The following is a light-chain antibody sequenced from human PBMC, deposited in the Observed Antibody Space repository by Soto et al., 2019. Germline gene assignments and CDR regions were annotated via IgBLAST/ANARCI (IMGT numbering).Light chain of an antibody. CDR1: SSDVGGYNY. J-gene: IGLJ1*01. V-gene: IGLV2-14*01. CDR2: DVS. Sequence: QSVLTQPASVSGCPGQSITISCTGTSSDVGGYNYVSWYQQHPGKAPKLMIYDVSNRPSGVSNRFSGSKSGNTASLTISGLQAEDEADYYCSSYTSSSLYVFGTGTKVTVL. CDR3: SSYTSSSLYV.